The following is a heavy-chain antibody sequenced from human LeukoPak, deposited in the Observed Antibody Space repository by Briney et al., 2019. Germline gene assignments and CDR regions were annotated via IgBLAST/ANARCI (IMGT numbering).Heavy chain of an antibody. V-gene: IGHV4-4*07. Sequence: SETLSLTCTVFGGSISSYYWSWIRQPAGKGLEWIGRMYTSGSTNYNPSLKSRVTMSVDTSKNLFSLKLSSVTAADTAVYYCARDTGYYFGSGNYLYYFDYWGQGTLVTVSS. CDR3: ARDTGYYFGSGNYLYYFDY. CDR1: GGSISSYY. J-gene: IGHJ4*02. CDR2: MYTSGST. D-gene: IGHD3-10*01.